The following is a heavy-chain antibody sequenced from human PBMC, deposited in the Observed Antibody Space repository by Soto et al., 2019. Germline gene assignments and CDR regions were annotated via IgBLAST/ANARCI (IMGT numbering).Heavy chain of an antibody. J-gene: IGHJ6*03. D-gene: IGHD2-2*03. Sequence: RGSLRLSCAASGFTFSSYWMSWVRQAPGKGLEWVANIKQDGSEKYYVDSVKGRFTISRDNAKNSLYLQMNSLRAEDTALYYCAKAKIGYCSSTSCYSYYYYMDVWGKGTTVTVSS. CDR3: AKAKIGYCSSTSCYSYYYYMDV. CDR2: IKQDGSEK. V-gene: IGHV3-7*05. CDR1: GFTFSSYW.